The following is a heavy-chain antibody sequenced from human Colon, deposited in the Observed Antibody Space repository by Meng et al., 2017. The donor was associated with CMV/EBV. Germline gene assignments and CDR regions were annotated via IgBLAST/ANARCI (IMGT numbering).Heavy chain of an antibody. CDR1: GFTFSSHA. D-gene: IGHD2-21*01. J-gene: IGHJ4*02. CDR3: VRADRCGGDCYDRPLDY. V-gene: IGHV3-23*01. Sequence: LSLTCAASGFTFSSHAMNWVRQAPGKGLEWVSTVNAGGSDTYYADSVKGRFTISRDNSKNTLYLQMNSLRVEDTAIYYCVRADRCGGDCYDRPLDYWGQGSLVTVSS. CDR2: VNAGGSDT.